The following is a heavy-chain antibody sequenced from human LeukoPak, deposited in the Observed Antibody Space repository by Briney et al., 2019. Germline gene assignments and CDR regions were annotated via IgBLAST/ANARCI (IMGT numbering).Heavy chain of an antibody. V-gene: IGHV3-23*01. CDR3: AKDASRSGSYGDY. Sequence: GGSPRLSCAASGFNFGNYGMSWVRQAPGKGLEWVSAISGSGGSTYYADSVKGRFTISRDNSKNTLYLQMNSLRAEDTAVYYCAKDASRSGSYGDYWGQGTLVTVSS. CDR2: ISGSGGST. CDR1: GFNFGNYG. D-gene: IGHD1-26*01. J-gene: IGHJ4*02.